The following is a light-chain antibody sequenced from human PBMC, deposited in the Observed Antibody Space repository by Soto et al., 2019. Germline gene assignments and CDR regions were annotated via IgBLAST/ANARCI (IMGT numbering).Light chain of an antibody. CDR1: QSVSSD. V-gene: IGKV3-20*01. CDR2: SAS. CDR3: QQYGSAGT. J-gene: IGKJ1*01. Sequence: TQSPSTLSASVGDRVTITCRASQSVSSDLAWYHQKPGQAPRLLIYSASNRATGIPDRFSGSGSGTDFTLTISRLEPEDFAVYYCQQYGSAGTFGQGTKVDIK.